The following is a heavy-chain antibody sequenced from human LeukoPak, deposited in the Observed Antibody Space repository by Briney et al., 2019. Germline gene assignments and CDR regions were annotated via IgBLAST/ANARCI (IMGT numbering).Heavy chain of an antibody. D-gene: IGHD2/OR15-2a*01. CDR1: GFTFSNYW. J-gene: IGHJ4*02. CDR2: ISSGSSYI. CDR3: ARGISFHYFDY. Sequence: GGSLRLSCAASGFTFSNYWMNWVRQAPGKGLEWVSSISSGSSYIYYADSVKGRFTISRDNAKNSLYLQMNSLRAEDTAVYYCARGISFHYFDYWGQGTLVTVSS. V-gene: IGHV3-21*01.